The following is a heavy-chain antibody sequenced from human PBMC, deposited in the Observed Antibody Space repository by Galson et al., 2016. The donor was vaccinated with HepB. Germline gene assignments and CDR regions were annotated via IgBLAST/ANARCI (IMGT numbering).Heavy chain of an antibody. Sequence: SLRLSCAASGFTFSNFAMSWVRQAPGKGLEWVSTISGSSGSTFYADSVKGRFTISRDNAKNSVDLQMSRLRADDTAVYYCARRNSLDDWGQGALVTVSS. D-gene: IGHD1-7*01. V-gene: IGHV3-23*01. CDR1: GFTFSNFA. CDR2: ISGSSGST. J-gene: IGHJ4*02. CDR3: ARRNSLDD.